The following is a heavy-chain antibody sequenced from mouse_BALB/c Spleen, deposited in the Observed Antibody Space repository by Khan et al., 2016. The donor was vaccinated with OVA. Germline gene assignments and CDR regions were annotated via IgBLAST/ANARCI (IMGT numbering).Heavy chain of an antibody. J-gene: IGHJ1*01. CDR2: INTYTGEP. CDR1: GYTFTNYG. CDR3: ARVGNYWYFDV. Sequence: QIQLVQSGPELKKPGEAVNISCKASGYTFTNYGMTWATQAPGKGLKWIGWINTYTGEPTYADDFKGRFAFSLETSATTASLQSNNLKNEDTATXFCARVGNYWYFDVWGAGTTVTVSS. V-gene: IGHV9-3-1*01. D-gene: IGHD2-1*01.